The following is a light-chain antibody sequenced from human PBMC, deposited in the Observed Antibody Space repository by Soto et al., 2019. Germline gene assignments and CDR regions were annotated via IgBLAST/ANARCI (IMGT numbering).Light chain of an antibody. Sequence: AIQLTQSPSSLSASVGDTVTITCRASQGISSALAWYQLKPGKAPTLLIYDVSSLESGVPSRFRGSGSGADFTITISSLQPEDFATYYCQQYNNFLSFGPGTKVDIK. CDR2: DVS. J-gene: IGKJ3*01. CDR3: QQYNNFLS. CDR1: QGISSA. V-gene: IGKV1D-13*01.